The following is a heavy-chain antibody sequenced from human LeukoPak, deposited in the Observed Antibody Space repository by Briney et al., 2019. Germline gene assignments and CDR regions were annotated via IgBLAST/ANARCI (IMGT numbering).Heavy chain of an antibody. D-gene: IGHD3-10*01. CDR2: IKQDGSEK. V-gene: IGHV3-7*03. CDR1: GFTFSSYW. CDR3: AKSMVRGVISVDY. J-gene: IGHJ4*02. Sequence: AGGSLRLSCAASGFTFSSYWMSWVRQAPGKGLEWVANIKQDGSEKYYVDSVKGRFTISRDNSKNTLYLQMNSLRAEDTAVYYCAKSMVRGVISVDYWGQGTLVTVSS.